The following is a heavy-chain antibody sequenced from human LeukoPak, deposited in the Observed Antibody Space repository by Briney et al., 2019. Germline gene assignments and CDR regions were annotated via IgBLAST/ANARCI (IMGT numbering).Heavy chain of an antibody. CDR3: ARILYGSGSYYDGLFDP. CDR1: VGSISSYY. Sequence: SETLSLTCTVSVGSISSYYWSWIRQPAGKALEWIGRVYTSGSTNYNPSLKSRVTMSVDTSKNQFSLKLSSVTAADTAVYYCARILYGSGSYYDGLFDPWGQGTLVTVSS. CDR2: VYTSGST. V-gene: IGHV4-4*07. J-gene: IGHJ5*02. D-gene: IGHD3-10*01.